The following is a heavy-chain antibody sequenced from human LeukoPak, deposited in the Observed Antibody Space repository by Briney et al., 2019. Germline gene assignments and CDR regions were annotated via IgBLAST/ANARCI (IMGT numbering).Heavy chain of an antibody. D-gene: IGHD6-6*01. CDR3: ARDFEYSSSSGYYYYYMDV. Sequence: GGSLRLSCAASGFTFSSYAMSWVRQAPGKGLEWVSAISGSGGSTYYADSVKGRFTISRDNSKNTLYLQMNSLRAEDTALYYCARDFEYSSSSGYYYYYMDVWGKGTTVTVSS. V-gene: IGHV3-23*01. CDR1: GFTFSSYA. J-gene: IGHJ6*03. CDR2: ISGSGGST.